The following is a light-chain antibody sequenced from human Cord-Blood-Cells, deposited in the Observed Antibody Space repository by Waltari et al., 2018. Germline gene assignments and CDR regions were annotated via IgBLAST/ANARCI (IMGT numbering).Light chain of an antibody. CDR1: SSDVGSYNL. CDR2: EGS. J-gene: IGLJ3*02. V-gene: IGLV2-23*01. CDR3: CSYAGSSTSWV. Sequence: QSALTQPASVSGSPGQSITISCTGTSSDVGSYNLVSCYQHHPAKSPKLMIYEGSKRPSGVSKRFSGSKSGNTASLTISGLQAEDEADYYCCSYAGSSTSWVFGGGTKLTVL.